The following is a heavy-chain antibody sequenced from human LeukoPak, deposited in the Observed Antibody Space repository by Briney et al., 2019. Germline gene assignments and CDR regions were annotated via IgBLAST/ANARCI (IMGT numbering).Heavy chain of an antibody. CDR2: INAGNGNT. CDR3: ARENVDIVATIISYFDY. CDR1: GYTFTSYA. D-gene: IGHD5-12*01. Sequence: ASVKVSCKASGYTFTSYAMHWVRQAPGQRLEWMGWINAGNGNTKYSQKFQGRVTITRDTSASTAYMELSSLRSEDTAVYYCARENVDIVATIISYFDYWGQGTLVTVSS. V-gene: IGHV1-3*01. J-gene: IGHJ4*02.